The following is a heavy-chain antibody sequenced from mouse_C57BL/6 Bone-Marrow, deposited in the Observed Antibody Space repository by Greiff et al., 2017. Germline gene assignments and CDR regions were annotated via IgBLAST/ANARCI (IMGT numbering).Heavy chain of an antibody. CDR1: GISITTGNYR. D-gene: IGHD1-1*01. V-gene: IGHV3-5*01. Sequence: DVMLVESGPGLVKPSQTVFLTCTVTGISITTGNYRWSWIRPFPGNKLEWIGYIYYSGTITYNPSLTRPTTITRDTPRNQFILEMYSLTAAHTATDDCACCPAYYGSSLWSFDVWGTGTTVTVSS. J-gene: IGHJ1*03. CDR2: IYYSGTI. CDR3: ACCPAYYGSSLWSFDV.